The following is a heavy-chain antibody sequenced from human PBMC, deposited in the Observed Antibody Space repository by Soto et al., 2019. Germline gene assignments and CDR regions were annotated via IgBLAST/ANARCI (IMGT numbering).Heavy chain of an antibody. CDR2: TYYRSRWSN. V-gene: IGHV6-1*01. CDR1: GDSVSSNSAA. CDR3: ARVLKGPGSCGTTTTCNAMDV. D-gene: IGHD2-2*01. J-gene: IGHJ6*02. Sequence: SQTLSLTCAISGDSVSSNSAAWNWIRQSPSRGLEWLGRTYYRSRWSNEYAMSVRSRITVNPDTSKNQFSLQLTSLTPEDTAVYYCARVLKGPGSCGTTTTCNAMDVWGQGTLVTVSS.